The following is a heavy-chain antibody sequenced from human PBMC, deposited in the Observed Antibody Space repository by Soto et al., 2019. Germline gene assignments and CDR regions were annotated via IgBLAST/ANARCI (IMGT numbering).Heavy chain of an antibody. CDR2: IWYDGSNK. Sequence: GSLRLSCAASGFTFSSYGMHWVRQAPGKGLEWVAVIWYDGSNKYYADSVKGRFTISRDNSKNTLYLQMNSLRAEDTAVYYCAREDLAYVGYYYYGMDVWGQGTTVTVSS. CDR3: AREDLAYVGYYYYGMDV. V-gene: IGHV3-33*01. D-gene: IGHD3-16*01. J-gene: IGHJ6*02. CDR1: GFTFSSYG.